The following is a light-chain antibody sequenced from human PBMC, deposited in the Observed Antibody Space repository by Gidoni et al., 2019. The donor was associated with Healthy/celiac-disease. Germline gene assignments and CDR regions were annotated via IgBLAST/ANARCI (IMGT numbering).Light chain of an antibody. CDR1: QSVSSN. J-gene: IGKJ1*01. CDR2: GAA. Sequence: EIVVTQSPATLSVSPGERATLSCRASQSVSSNFAGYQQKPGQAPRLLIYGAATRATGIPARFSGSGSGTEFTLTISSLQSEDCAVYYCQQYKNWPLWTFGQGTKVEIK. CDR3: QQYKNWPLWT. V-gene: IGKV3-15*01.